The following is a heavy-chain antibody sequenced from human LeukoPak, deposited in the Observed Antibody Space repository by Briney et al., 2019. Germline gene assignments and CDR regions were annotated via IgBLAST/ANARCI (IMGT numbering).Heavy chain of an antibody. CDR2: ISGGST. V-gene: IGHV3-38-3*01. D-gene: IGHD3-3*01. J-gene: IGHJ5*02. CDR1: GLTVSSNE. CDR3: NLTYDFWSGSVYNWFDP. Sequence: GGSLRLSCAASGLTVSSNEMSWVPQAPGKGLEWVSSISGGSTYYADSRKGRFTISRDNSKNTLHLQMHSLRAEDTAVYYCNLTYDFWSGSVYNWFDPWGQGTLVTVSS.